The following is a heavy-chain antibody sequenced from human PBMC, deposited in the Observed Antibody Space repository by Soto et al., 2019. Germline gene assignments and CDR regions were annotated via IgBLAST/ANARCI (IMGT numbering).Heavy chain of an antibody. Sequence: ASVKVSCKASGYTFTSYDMHWVRQAPGQRLEWMGWINAGNGNTKYSQKFQGRVTIARDTSTSTAYMELRSLRSEDTAVYYCAREPNYFDYWGQGTLVTVSS. CDR1: GYTFTSYD. V-gene: IGHV1-3*01. CDR3: AREPNYFDY. J-gene: IGHJ4*02. CDR2: INAGNGNT.